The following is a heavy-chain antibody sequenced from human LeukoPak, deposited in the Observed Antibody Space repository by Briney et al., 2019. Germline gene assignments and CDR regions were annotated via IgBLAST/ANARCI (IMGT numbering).Heavy chain of an antibody. CDR3: ARLDVSRDDS. Sequence: VASVKVSCKASGGTLSSYVFSWVRQAPGQTLEWMGRIIPIVNVTDYAQKFQGRVTITADKSTSTAFMKRSSLRSEDTAVYYCARLDVSRDDSWGQGTLVTVSS. D-gene: IGHD3-16*01. V-gene: IGHV1-69*04. J-gene: IGHJ5*02. CDR1: GGTLSSYV. CDR2: IIPIVNVT.